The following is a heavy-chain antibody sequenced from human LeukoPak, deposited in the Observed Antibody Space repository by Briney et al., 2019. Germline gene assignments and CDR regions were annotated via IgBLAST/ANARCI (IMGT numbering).Heavy chain of an antibody. CDR3: EKSNTAAGTYGDY. D-gene: IGHD6-13*01. V-gene: IGHV3-23*01. Sequence: GGSLRLSCAASGFSFSNYAMTWVRQAPGKGLEWVSGITDSGGSTYYADSVKGRFTISRGNSKNTLYLQMNSLRAEDTATYYCEKSNTAAGTYGDYWGQGTPVTVSS. CDR2: ITDSGGST. J-gene: IGHJ4*02. CDR1: GFSFSNYA.